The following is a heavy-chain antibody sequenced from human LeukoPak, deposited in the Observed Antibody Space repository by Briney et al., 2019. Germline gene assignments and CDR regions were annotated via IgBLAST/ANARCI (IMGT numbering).Heavy chain of an antibody. CDR1: GGSISSYY. J-gene: IGHJ4*02. D-gene: IGHD5-18*01. Sequence: PSETLSLTCTVSGGSISSYYWSWIRQTAGKGLEWIGRIYTSGSTNYNPSLKSRVTMSLDTSESQFSLKLSSVTAADTAVYYCAREQRDTAMSRGLDYWGQGTLVTVSS. CDR3: AREQRDTAMSRGLDY. CDR2: IYTSGST. V-gene: IGHV4-4*07.